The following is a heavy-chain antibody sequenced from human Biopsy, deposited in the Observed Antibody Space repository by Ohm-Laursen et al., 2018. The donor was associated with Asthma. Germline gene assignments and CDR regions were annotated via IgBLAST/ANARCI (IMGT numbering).Heavy chain of an antibody. V-gene: IGHV1-3*01. J-gene: IGHJ5*02. D-gene: IGHD3-10*01. CDR1: GYTFISYA. CDR2: INAGNGNT. CDR3: ARGGNFGGWFDP. Sequence: GASVKVSCKASGYTFISYAIHWVRQAPGQRLEWMGWINAGNGNTKYSQKFQGRVTITRDTSASTAYMELSSLRSEDTAVYYCARGGNFGGWFDPWGQGTLVTVSS.